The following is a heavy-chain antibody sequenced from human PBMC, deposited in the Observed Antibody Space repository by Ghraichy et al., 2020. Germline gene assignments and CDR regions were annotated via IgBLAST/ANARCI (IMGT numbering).Heavy chain of an antibody. J-gene: IGHJ3*02. CDR3: ARGPGLKGAFDI. CDR1: GGSISSYY. CDR2: IYYSGST. V-gene: IGHV4-59*01. Sequence: SETLSLTCTVSGGSISSYYWSWIRQPPGKGLEWIGYIYYSGSTNYNPSLKSRVTISVDTSKNQFSLKLSSVTAADTAVYYCARGPGLKGAFDIWGQGTMVTVSS.